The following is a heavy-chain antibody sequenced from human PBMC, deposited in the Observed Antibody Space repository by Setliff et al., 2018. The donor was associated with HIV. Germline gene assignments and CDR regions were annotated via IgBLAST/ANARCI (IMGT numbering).Heavy chain of an antibody. D-gene: IGHD3-22*01. CDR2: IIPIVTIA. CDR1: GGSFTSYT. CDR3: ARERPGDHYESTGYQLADWFDP. V-gene: IGHV1-69*04. Sequence: SVKVSCKASGGSFTSYTFSWVRQAPGQGLEWMGRIIPIVTIAHYAEQFVGRVTITADKSTSTTYMEVSSLRSEDTAVYYCARERPGDHYESTGYQLADWFDPWGQGTLVNVSS. J-gene: IGHJ5*02.